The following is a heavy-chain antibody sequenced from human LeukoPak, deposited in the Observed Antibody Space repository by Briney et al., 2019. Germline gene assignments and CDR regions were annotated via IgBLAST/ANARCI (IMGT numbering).Heavy chain of an antibody. J-gene: IGHJ3*02. CDR3: AKDMGYRSSSGDAFDI. CDR2: ISGSVDVT. CDR1: GFTFSNYA. V-gene: IGHV3-23*01. Sequence: PGGSLRLSCAASGFTFSNYAMTWVPQAPGKGLEWVSSISGSVDVTYYADAVKGRFTISRDNSKNTLYVQMNSLRAEDTAVYYCAKDMGYRSSSGDAFDIWGQGTMVTVSS. D-gene: IGHD6-6*01.